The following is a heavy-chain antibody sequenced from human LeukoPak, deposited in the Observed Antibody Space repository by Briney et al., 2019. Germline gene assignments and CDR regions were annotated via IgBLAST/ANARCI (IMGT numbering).Heavy chain of an antibody. Sequence: GRSLRLSCAASGFTFSSYAMHWVRQAPGKGLEWVAVISYDGSNKYYADSVKGRFTISRDNSKNTLYPQMNSLRAEDTAVYYCARDPLYYYDSSGYSDRRAKFDYWGQGTLVTVSS. D-gene: IGHD3-22*01. J-gene: IGHJ4*02. V-gene: IGHV3-30*04. CDR3: ARDPLYYYDSSGYSDRRAKFDY. CDR2: ISYDGSNK. CDR1: GFTFSSYA.